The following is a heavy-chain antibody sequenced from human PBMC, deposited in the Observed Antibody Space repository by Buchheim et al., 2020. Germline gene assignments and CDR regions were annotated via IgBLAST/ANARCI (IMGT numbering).Heavy chain of an antibody. V-gene: IGHV4-59*01. Sequence: QVQLQESGPGLVKPSETLSLTCTVSGGFINTYYWSWIRQPPGKGLEWLGYIYYSASANYNPSLRSRITISVDTSKNQISLKLNSVTAADTAVYYCARAGYRGWFDPWGPGTL. CDR2: IYYSASA. J-gene: IGHJ5*02. D-gene: IGHD2-15*01. CDR1: GGFINTYY. CDR3: ARAGYRGWFDP.